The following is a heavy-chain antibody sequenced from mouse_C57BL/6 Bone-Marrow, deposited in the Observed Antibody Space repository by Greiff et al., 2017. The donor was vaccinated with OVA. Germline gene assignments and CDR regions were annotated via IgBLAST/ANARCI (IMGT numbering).Heavy chain of an antibody. J-gene: IGHJ2*01. CDR1: GSTFTDYN. V-gene: IGHV1-18*01. CDR3: ARNYGSRWYYFDY. Sequence: VQLQQSGPELLKPGASVRIPCKASGSTFTDYNMDWVKQSHGKSLEWIGDINPNNGGTIYNQKFKGKATLTVDKSSSTAYMELRSLTSEDTAVYYCARNYGSRWYYFDYWGQGTTLTVSS. D-gene: IGHD1-1*01. CDR2: INPNNGGT.